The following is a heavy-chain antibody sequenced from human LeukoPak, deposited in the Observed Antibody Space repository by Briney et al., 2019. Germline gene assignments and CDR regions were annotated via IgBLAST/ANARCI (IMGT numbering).Heavy chain of an antibody. Sequence: SETLSLTCIVSGGSISSYYWSWIRQPPGGGLEWIGYIYYSGSTNYNPSLKSRVTISVDTSKNQFSLKLSSVTAADTAVYYCATHSSGWPDAFDIWGQGTMVTVSS. CDR3: ATHSSGWPDAFDI. J-gene: IGHJ3*02. D-gene: IGHD6-19*01. V-gene: IGHV4-59*08. CDR1: GGSISSYY. CDR2: IYYSGST.